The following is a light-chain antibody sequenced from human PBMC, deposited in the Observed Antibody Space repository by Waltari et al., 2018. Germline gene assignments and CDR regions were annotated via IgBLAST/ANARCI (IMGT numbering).Light chain of an antibody. Sequence: IQLTQSPSSLSASIGDRVTITCRASQGISSYLAWYHQKPGKAPKLLIHTASTLQSGVPSRFSDSGSGTDFTLTISSLQPEDFATYYCQQRHSYPITFGQGTRLEIK. J-gene: IGKJ5*01. CDR3: QQRHSYPIT. CDR2: TAS. CDR1: QGISSY. V-gene: IGKV1-9*01.